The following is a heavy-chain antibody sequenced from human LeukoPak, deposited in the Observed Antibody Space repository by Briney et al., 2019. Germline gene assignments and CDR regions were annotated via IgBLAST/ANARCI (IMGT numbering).Heavy chain of an antibody. D-gene: IGHD6-13*01. CDR1: GFTFSTYW. Sequence: GGSLRLSCAASGFTFSTYWMSWVRQAPGKGLEWVAFIRYDGSNKYYADSVKGRFTISRDNSKNTLYLQMNSLRAEDTAVYYCAKGRYSSSWYWFDPWGQGTLVTVSS. CDR3: AKGRYSSSWYWFDP. J-gene: IGHJ5*02. V-gene: IGHV3-30*02. CDR2: IRYDGSNK.